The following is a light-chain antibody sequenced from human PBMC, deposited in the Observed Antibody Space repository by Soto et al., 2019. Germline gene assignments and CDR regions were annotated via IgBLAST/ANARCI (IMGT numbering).Light chain of an antibody. CDR1: QSITRFY. CDR2: GAS. CDR3: QQSGGSPPYT. V-gene: IGKV3-20*01. J-gene: IGKJ2*01. Sequence: VLTQSPGTLSLSPGERATISCRASQSITRFYLAWYQHKPGQAPRLLFYGASSRATGIPHRFSGSESGTDFTLTISRLEPEDCGVYYCQQSGGSPPYTFGQGTRLEIK.